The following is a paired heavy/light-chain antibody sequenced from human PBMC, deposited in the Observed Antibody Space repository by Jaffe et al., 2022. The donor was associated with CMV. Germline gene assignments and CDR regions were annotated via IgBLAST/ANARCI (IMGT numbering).Light chain of an antibody. CDR3: AAWDDSLSGLYV. V-gene: IGLV1-47*01. CDR2: RNN. J-gene: IGLJ1*01. CDR1: SSNIGSNY. Sequence: QSVLTQPPSASGTPGQRVTISCSGSSSNIGSNYVYWYQQLPGTAPKLLIYRNNQRPSGVPDRFSGSKSGTSASLAISGLRSEDEADYYCAAWDDSLSGLYVFGTGTKVTVL.
Heavy chain of an antibody. CDR2: IYWNDDK. J-gene: IGHJ5*02. V-gene: IGHV2-5*01. CDR3: AHTGSLLRGSYEPTKGKGGFDP. CDR1: GFSLSTSGVG. D-gene: IGHD3-16*01. Sequence: QITLKESGPTLVKPTQTLTLTCTFSGFSLSTSGVGVGWIRQPPGKALEWLALIYWNDDKRYSPSLKSRLTITKDTSKNQVVLTMTNMDPVDTATYYCAHTGSLLRGSYEPTKGKGGFDPWGQGTLVTVSS.